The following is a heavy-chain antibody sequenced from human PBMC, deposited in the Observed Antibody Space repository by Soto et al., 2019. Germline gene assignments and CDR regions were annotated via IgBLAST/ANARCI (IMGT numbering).Heavy chain of an antibody. V-gene: IGHV3-11*01. CDR2: ISSSGSTI. D-gene: IGHD3-22*01. CDR3: ARAPTYYYDSSGPDAFDI. J-gene: IGHJ3*02. CDR1: GFTFSDYY. Sequence: LRLSCAASGFTFSDYYMSWIRQAPGKGLEWVSYISSSGSTIYYADSVKGRFTISRDNAKNSLYLQMNSLRAEDTAVYYCARAPTYYYDSSGPDAFDIWGQGTMVTVSS.